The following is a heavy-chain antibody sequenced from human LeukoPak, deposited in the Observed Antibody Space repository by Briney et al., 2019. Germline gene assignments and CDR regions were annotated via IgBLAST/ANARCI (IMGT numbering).Heavy chain of an antibody. CDR1: GGTFSSYT. D-gene: IGHD3-22*01. J-gene: IGHJ6*02. CDR3: ARDGTMIVVAAYGMDV. V-gene: IGHV1-69*04. Sequence: SVKVSRKASGGTFSSYTISWVRQAPGQGLEWMGRIIPILGIANYAQKFQGRVTITADKSTSTAYMELSSLRSEDTAVYYCARDGTMIVVAAYGMDVWGQGTTVTVSS. CDR2: IIPILGIA.